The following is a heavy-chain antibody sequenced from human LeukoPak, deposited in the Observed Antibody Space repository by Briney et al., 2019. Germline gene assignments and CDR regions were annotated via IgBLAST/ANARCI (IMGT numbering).Heavy chain of an antibody. Sequence: GGSLRLSCAASGFTFSSYAMSWVRQAPGKGLEWVPSISSSSSYIYYADSVKGRFTISRDNAKNSLYLQMNSLRAEDTAVYYCASGPDVDTAMIDYWGQGTLVTVSS. V-gene: IGHV3-21*01. J-gene: IGHJ4*02. CDR3: ASGPDVDTAMIDY. D-gene: IGHD5-18*01. CDR1: GFTFSSYA. CDR2: ISSSSSYI.